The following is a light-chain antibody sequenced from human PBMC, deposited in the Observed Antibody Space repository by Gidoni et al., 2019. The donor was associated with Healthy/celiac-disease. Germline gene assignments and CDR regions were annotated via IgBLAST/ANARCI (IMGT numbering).Light chain of an antibody. CDR2: GAS. CDR3: QQYGSSSYT. V-gene: IGKV3-20*01. CDR1: QSVSSSY. J-gene: IGKJ2*01. Sequence: VLTQSPGTLSLSPGERATLSCRASQSVSSSYLAWYQQKPGQAPRLLIYGASSRATGITDRFSGSGSGTDFTLTISRLEPEDFAVYYCQQYGSSSYTFGQGTKLEIK.